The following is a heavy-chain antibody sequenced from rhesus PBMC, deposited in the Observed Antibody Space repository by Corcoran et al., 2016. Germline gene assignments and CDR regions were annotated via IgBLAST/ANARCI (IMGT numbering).Heavy chain of an antibody. CDR3: ARVGWGGFYGLDS. J-gene: IGHJ6*01. V-gene: IGHV4-127*01. Sequence: QVQLQESGPGLVKPSATLSLTCAASGDSISSGYGWRWIRQTTGQGLEWIGYIGGSSGPTNYNPSLKSRVTISKDTSKNQFSLKLSSVTAADTAVYYCARVGWGGFYGLDSWGQGVVVTVSS. CDR1: GDSISSGYG. D-gene: IGHD1-44*01. CDR2: IGGSSGPT.